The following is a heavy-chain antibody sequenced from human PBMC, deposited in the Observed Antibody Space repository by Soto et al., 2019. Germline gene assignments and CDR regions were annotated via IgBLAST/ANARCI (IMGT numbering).Heavy chain of an antibody. Sequence: SETLSLTCAVSGGSISSGGYSWSWIRQPPGKGLEWIGYIYHSGSTYYNPSLKSRVTISVDRSKNQFSLKLSSVTAADTAVYYCAREARDYYDSSGYFSHFDYWGQGTLVTVPS. V-gene: IGHV4-30-2*01. J-gene: IGHJ4*02. CDR3: AREARDYYDSSGYFSHFDY. CDR1: GGSISSGGYS. D-gene: IGHD3-22*01. CDR2: IYHSGST.